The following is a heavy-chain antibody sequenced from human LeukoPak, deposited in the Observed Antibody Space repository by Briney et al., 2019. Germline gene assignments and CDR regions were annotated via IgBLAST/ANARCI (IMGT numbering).Heavy chain of an antibody. V-gene: IGHV3-30*02. Sequence: GGSLRLSCAASGFTFSSYSMYWVRQAPGKGLEWVAFIRYDGNNKYYADSVKGRFTISRDNAKNSLYLQMNSLRAEDTAVYYCARDGIVTRNFDYWGQGTLVTVSS. D-gene: IGHD1-26*01. J-gene: IGHJ4*02. CDR2: IRYDGNNK. CDR1: GFTFSSYS. CDR3: ARDGIVTRNFDY.